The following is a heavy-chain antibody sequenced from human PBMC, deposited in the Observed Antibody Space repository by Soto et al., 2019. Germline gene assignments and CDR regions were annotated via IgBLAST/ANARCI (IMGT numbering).Heavy chain of an antibody. CDR1: GFTFSSYA. J-gene: IGHJ4*02. CDR3: AKSWSFSGSYSPFDY. D-gene: IGHD3-10*01. CDR2: ISGSGGST. V-gene: IGHV3-23*01. Sequence: GGSLRLSCAASGFTFSSYAMSWVRQAPGKGLEWVSAISGSGGSTYYADSVKGRFTISRDNSKNTLYLQMNSLRAEDTAVYYCAKSWSFSGSYSPFDYWGQGTLVTVSS.